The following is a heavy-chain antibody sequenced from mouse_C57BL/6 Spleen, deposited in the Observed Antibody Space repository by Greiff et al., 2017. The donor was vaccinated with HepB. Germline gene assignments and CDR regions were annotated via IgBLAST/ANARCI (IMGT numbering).Heavy chain of an antibody. CDR1: GYSFTGYY. Sequence: EVQLQQSGPELVKPGASVKISCKASGYSFTGYYMNWVKQSPEKSLEWIGEINPSTGGTTYNQKFKAKATLTVDKSSSTAYMQLKSLTSEDSAVYYCARIYDGYYWYFDVWGTGTTVTVSS. J-gene: IGHJ1*03. CDR3: ARIYDGYYWYFDV. D-gene: IGHD2-3*01. CDR2: INPSTGGT. V-gene: IGHV1-42*01.